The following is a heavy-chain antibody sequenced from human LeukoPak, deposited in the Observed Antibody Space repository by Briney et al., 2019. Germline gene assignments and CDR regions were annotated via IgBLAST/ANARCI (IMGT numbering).Heavy chain of an antibody. Sequence: GGSLRLSCAASGFTFSSYAMSWVRQAPGKGLEWVSAISGSGGSTYYADSVEGRFTISRDNSKNTLYLQMNSLRAEDTAVYYCAKVYDRVAVAVGFIDPWGQGTLVTVSS. CDR1: GFTFSSYA. V-gene: IGHV3-23*01. D-gene: IGHD6-19*01. CDR2: ISGSGGST. CDR3: AKVYDRVAVAVGFIDP. J-gene: IGHJ5*02.